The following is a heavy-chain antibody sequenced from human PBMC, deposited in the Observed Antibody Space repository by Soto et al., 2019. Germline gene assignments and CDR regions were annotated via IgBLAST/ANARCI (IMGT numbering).Heavy chain of an antibody. V-gene: IGHV3-49*04. CDR2: IRRNAYGGTT. D-gene: IGHD3-16*01. CDR3: TRASSLDFVF. Sequence: GGSLRLSCTTSGFTFGDYALSWVRQAPGKGLEWVGFIRRNAYGGTTDYAASVKGRFTISRDDSKSIAYLQMNSLRTEDTALYYCTRASSLDFVFWGPGTLVTVFS. CDR1: GFTFGDYA. J-gene: IGHJ4*02.